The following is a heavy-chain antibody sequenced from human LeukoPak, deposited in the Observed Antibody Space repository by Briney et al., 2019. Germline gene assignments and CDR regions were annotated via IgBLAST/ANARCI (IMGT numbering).Heavy chain of an antibody. J-gene: IGHJ6*03. V-gene: IGHV4-59*08. CDR2: IYYSGST. CDR1: GGSISPYY. D-gene: IGHD6-13*01. Sequence: SETLSLTCTVSGGSISPYYWSWIRQPPGKGLEWIGYIYYSGSTYYNPSLKSRVTISVDTSKNQFSLKLSSVTAADTAVYYCARFSSSWYVGYYYYMDVWGKGTTVTVSS. CDR3: ARFSSSWYVGYYYYMDV.